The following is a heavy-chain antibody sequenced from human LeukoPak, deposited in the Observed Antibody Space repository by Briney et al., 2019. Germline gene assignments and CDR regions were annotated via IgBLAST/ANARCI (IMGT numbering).Heavy chain of an antibody. CDR3: ASYVVPYDAFDI. CDR2: IYYSGST. J-gene: IGHJ3*02. V-gene: IGHV4-59*01. CDR1: GGSISSYY. D-gene: IGHD2-2*01. Sequence: SETLSLTCTVSGGSISSYYWSWIRQPPGKGLEWIGYIYYSGSTNYNPSLKSRVTISVDTSKNQFSLKLSSVTAADTAVYYCASYVVPYDAFDIWGQGTMVTVSS.